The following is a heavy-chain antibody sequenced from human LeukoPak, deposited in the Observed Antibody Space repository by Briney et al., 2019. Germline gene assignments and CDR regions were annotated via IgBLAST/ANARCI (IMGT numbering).Heavy chain of an antibody. Sequence: PSETLSLTCAVSGGSLRSGGYSWSWIRQPPGKGLEWIGYIYYSGSTYYNPSLKSRVTISVDTSKNQFSLKLSSVTAADTAVYYCASVSSGLEAFDIWGQGTMVTVSS. CDR2: IYYSGST. V-gene: IGHV4-30-4*07. J-gene: IGHJ3*02. D-gene: IGHD3-22*01. CDR1: GGSLRSGGYS. CDR3: ASVSSGLEAFDI.